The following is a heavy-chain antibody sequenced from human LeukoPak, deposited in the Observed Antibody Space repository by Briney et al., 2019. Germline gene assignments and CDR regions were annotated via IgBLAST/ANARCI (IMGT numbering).Heavy chain of an antibody. V-gene: IGHV4-39*01. J-gene: IGHJ4*02. CDR2: VYYSGST. CDR3: ARQEGSQNFDY. Sequence: PSETLSLTCTVSGGSISSSGYYWGCKRQPPGKGLEWIGSVYYSGSTYYNRSLKSRVTISVDTSKNQFSLKLSSVTAADTAVYYCARQEGSQNFDYWGQGTLVTVSS. CDR1: GGSISSSGYY.